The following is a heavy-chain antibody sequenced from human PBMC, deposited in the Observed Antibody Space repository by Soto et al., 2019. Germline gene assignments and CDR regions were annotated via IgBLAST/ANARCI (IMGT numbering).Heavy chain of an antibody. CDR3: ARGRTLLLWFGEVDNWFDP. D-gene: IGHD3-10*01. CDR2: INHSGST. Sequence: PSETLSLTCAVYGGSFSGYYCSWIRQPPGKGLEWIGEINHSGSTNYNPSLKSRVTISVDTSKNQFSLKLSSVTAADTAVYYCARGRTLLLWFGEVDNWFDPWGQGTLVTVPQ. CDR1: GGSFSGYY. V-gene: IGHV4-34*01. J-gene: IGHJ5*02.